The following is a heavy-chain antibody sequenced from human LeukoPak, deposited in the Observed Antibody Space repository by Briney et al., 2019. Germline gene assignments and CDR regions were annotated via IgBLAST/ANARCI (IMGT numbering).Heavy chain of an antibody. CDR1: GFTFSSYE. CDR3: VNDCSSSSCYDY. D-gene: IGHD2-2*01. V-gene: IGHV3-48*03. Sequence: TGGSLRLSCAASGFTFSSYEMNWVRQAPGKGLEWVSYISSSGSTIYYADSVKGRFTISRDNAKNSLYLQLNSLRAEDTAVYYCVNDCSSSSCYDYWGQGTLVTVSS. J-gene: IGHJ4*02. CDR2: ISSSGSTI.